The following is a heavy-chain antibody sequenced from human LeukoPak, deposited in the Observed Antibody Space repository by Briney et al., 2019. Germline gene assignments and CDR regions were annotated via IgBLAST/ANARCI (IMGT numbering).Heavy chain of an antibody. Sequence: GASVKVSCKASGYTFTSYDINWVRQATGQGLEWMGWMNPNSGNTGYAQKFQGRVTITRNTSMSTAYMELSSLRSEDTAVYYCARGTSHRYGDYINWFDPWGQGTLVTVSS. CDR1: GYTFTSYD. CDR3: ARGTSHRYGDYINWFDP. CDR2: MNPNSGNT. V-gene: IGHV1-8*03. J-gene: IGHJ5*02. D-gene: IGHD4-17*01.